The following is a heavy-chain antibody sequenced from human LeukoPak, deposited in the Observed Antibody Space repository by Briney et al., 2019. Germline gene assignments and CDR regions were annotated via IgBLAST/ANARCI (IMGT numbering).Heavy chain of an antibody. CDR1: GGSISSYY. Sequence: PSETLSLTCTVSGGSISSYYWSWIRQPPGKGLEWIGYIYYSGSTNYNPSLKSRVTISVDTSKNQFSLKLSSVTAADTAVYYCARDGGHSYGYVPLDYWGQGTLVTVSS. V-gene: IGHV4-59*01. CDR2: IYYSGST. CDR3: ARDGGHSYGYVPLDY. D-gene: IGHD5-18*01. J-gene: IGHJ4*02.